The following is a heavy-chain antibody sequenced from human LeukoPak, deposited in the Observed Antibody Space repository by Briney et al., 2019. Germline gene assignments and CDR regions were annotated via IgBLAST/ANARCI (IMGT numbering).Heavy chain of an antibody. J-gene: IGHJ4*02. CDR2: ISSSSSYI. Sequence: KPGGSLRLSCAASGFTFSSYSMNWVRQAPGKGLEWVSSISSSSSYIYYADSVKGRFTISRDNAKNSLYLQMNSLRAEDTAVYYCARGGWGTYNKFDYWGQGTLVTVSS. CDR3: ARGGWGTYNKFDY. D-gene: IGHD3-16*01. V-gene: IGHV3-21*04. CDR1: GFTFSSYS.